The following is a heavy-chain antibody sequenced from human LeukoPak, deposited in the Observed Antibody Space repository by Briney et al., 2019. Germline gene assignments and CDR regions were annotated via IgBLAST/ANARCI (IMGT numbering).Heavy chain of an antibody. D-gene: IGHD2-15*01. CDR2: INHSGST. CDR3: AREGCSGGSCHVDY. J-gene: IGHJ4*02. CDR1: GGSFSGYY. V-gene: IGHV4-34*01. Sequence: SETLSLTCAVYGGSFSGYYWSWIRQPPVKGLEWIGEINHSGSTNYNPSLKSRVTISVDTSKNQFSLKLSSVTAADTAVYYCAREGCSGGSCHVDYWGQGTLVTVSS.